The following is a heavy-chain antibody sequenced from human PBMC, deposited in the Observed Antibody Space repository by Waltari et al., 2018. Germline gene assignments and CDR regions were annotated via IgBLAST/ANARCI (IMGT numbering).Heavy chain of an antibody. J-gene: IGHJ4*02. CDR3: AKPSGGIVGANGGYFDY. Sequence: KPGSSVKVSCKASGGTFSSYAISWVRQAPGQGLEWMGGIIPIFGTANYAQKFQGRVTITADESTSTAYMELSSLRSEDTAVYYCAKPSGGIVGANGGYFDYWGQGTLVTVSS. CDR1: GGTFSSYA. CDR2: IIPIFGTA. D-gene: IGHD1-26*01. V-gene: IGHV1-69*13.